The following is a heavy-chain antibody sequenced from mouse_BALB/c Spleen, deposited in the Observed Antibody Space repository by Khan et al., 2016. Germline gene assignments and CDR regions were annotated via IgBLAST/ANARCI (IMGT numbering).Heavy chain of an antibody. CDR3: AITSDYPYYAFDY. CDR2: INTNTGEP. D-gene: IGHD2-13*01. CDR1: AYTFTNYG. Sequence: QIQLVQSGPELKKPGETVKISCKASAYTFTNYGMNWVKQAPGKGLKWMGWINTNTGEPTYAEEFKGRFAFSLEASASTAYLQINNLKNDASATYYCAITSDYPYYAFDYWGQGTSVTVSS. J-gene: IGHJ4*01. V-gene: IGHV9-3*02.